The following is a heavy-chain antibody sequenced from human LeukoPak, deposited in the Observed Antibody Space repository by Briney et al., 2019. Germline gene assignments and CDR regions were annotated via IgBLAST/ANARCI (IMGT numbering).Heavy chain of an antibody. CDR1: GGSISSYY. Sequence: SETLSLTCTVSGGSISSYYWSWIRQPPGQGLEWIGYIYYSGSTNYNPSLKSRVTISVDTSKNQFSLKLSSVTAADTAVYYCAREWAWEHAFDIWGQGTMVTVSS. V-gene: IGHV4-59*01. CDR3: AREWAWEHAFDI. CDR2: IYYSGST. J-gene: IGHJ3*02. D-gene: IGHD1-26*01.